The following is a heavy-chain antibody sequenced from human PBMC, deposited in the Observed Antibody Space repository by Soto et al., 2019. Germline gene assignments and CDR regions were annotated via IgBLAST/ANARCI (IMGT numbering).Heavy chain of an antibody. CDR3: ATSVVPAAISYYGMDV. V-gene: IGHV1-24*01. CDR2: FDPEDGET. J-gene: IGHJ6*02. Sequence: ASVKVSCKVSGHTLTELSMHWVRQAPGKGLEWMGGFDPEDGETIYAQKFQGRVTMTEDTSTDTAYMELSSLRSEDTAVYYCATSVVPAAISYYGMDVWGQGTTVTVSS. D-gene: IGHD2-2*01. CDR1: GHTLTELS.